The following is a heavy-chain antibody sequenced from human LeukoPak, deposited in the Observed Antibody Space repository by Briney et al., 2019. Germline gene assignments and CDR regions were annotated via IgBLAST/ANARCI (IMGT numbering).Heavy chain of an antibody. V-gene: IGHV1-69*13. CDR3: ARDQFLYCSSTSCYFDY. J-gene: IGHJ4*02. CDR2: IIPIFGTA. D-gene: IGHD2-2*01. Sequence: SVKVSCKASGGTFSSYAISWVRQAPGQGLEWMGGIIPIFGTANYAQKFQGRVTITADESTSTAYMELSSLRSEDTAVYYCARDQFLYCSSTSCYFDYWGQGTLVTVSP. CDR1: GGTFSSYA.